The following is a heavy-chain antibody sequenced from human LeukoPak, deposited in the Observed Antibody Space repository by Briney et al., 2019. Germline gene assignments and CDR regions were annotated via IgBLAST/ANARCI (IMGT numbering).Heavy chain of an antibody. J-gene: IGHJ5*02. CDR2: INPSGGST. Sequence: ASVKVSCKASGYTFTGYYMHWVRQAPGQGLEWMGIINPSGGSTSYAQKFQGRVTMTRDTSTSTVYMELSSLRSEDTAVYYCARLDYYGSGSYRFDPWGQGTLVTVSS. CDR1: GYTFTGYY. V-gene: IGHV1-46*01. D-gene: IGHD3-10*01. CDR3: ARLDYYGSGSYRFDP.